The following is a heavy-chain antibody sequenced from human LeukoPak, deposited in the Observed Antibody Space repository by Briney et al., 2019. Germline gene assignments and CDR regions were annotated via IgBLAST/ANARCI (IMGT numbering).Heavy chain of an antibody. V-gene: IGHV3-30*02. CDR2: IRYDGSNK. D-gene: IGHD5-18*01. Sequence: GGSLRLSCAASGFTFSSYGMHWVRQAPGRGLEWVAFIRYDGSNKYYADSVKGRFTISRDNSKNTLYLQMNSLRAEDTAVYYCAKDGGYNYGYDFDYWGQGTLVTVSS. J-gene: IGHJ4*02. CDR3: AKDGGYNYGYDFDY. CDR1: GFTFSSYG.